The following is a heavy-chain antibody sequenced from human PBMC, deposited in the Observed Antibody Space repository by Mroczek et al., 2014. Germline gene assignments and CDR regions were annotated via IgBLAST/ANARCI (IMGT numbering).Heavy chain of an antibody. CDR2: INHSGST. CDR3: ARGSNDSSGYYYDY. J-gene: IGHJ4*02. CDR1: GGSFSGYY. D-gene: IGHD3-22*01. V-gene: IGHV4-34*01. Sequence: QVQLQQWGAGLLKPSETLSLTCAVYGGSFSGYYWSWIRQPPGKGLEWIGEINHSGSTNYNPSLKSRVTISVDTSKNQFSLKLSSVTAADTAVYYCARGSNDSSGYYYDYWGQGTLVTVSS.